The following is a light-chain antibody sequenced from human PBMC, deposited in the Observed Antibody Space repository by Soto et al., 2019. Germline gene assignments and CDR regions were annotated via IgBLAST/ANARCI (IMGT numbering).Light chain of an antibody. V-gene: IGKV2-28*01. CDR1: QSLLHSNGYNY. Sequence: DIVMTQSPLSLPVTPGEPASISCRSSQSLLHSNGYNYLDWYLQKPGQSPQLLIYLGSNRASGVPDRFSGSGSGTDFTLKISRVEAEDVGVYYCMQALQTPLTFGGGTRWRSN. J-gene: IGKJ4*01. CDR3: MQALQTPLT. CDR2: LGS.